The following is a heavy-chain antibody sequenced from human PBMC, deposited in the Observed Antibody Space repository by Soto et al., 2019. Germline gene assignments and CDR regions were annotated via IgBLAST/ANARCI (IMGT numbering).Heavy chain of an antibody. CDR3: AKAHGRDYGGYYFDY. Sequence: GGSLRLSCAASGFTFSSYAMSWVRQAPGKGLEWVSAISGSGGSTYYADSVKGRFTISRDNSKNTLYLQMNSLRAEDTAVYYCAKAHGRDYGGYYFDYWGQGTLVTVSS. CDR2: ISGSGGST. CDR1: GFTFSSYA. V-gene: IGHV3-23*01. J-gene: IGHJ4*02. D-gene: IGHD4-17*01.